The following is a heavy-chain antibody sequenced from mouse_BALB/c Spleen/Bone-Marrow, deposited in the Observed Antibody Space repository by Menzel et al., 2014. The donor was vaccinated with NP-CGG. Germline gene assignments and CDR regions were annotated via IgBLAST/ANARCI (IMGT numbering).Heavy chain of an antibody. CDR1: GYRFTTYV. V-gene: IGHV1-14*01. Sequence: VQLQQPGPELVKPGASVKMSCKTSGYRFTTYVMHWVKQKPGQGLEWIGYINPYNDVTNYNEKFKGKATLTSDKSSSTSYMELSSLTPEDSAVYYCARNYGHWYFDVWGAGTTVTVSS. CDR2: INPYNDVT. D-gene: IGHD1-1*02. CDR3: ARNYGHWYFDV. J-gene: IGHJ1*01.